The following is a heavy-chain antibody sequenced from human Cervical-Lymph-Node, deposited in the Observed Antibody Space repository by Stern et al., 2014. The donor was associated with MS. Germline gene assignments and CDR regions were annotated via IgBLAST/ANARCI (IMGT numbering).Heavy chain of an antibody. Sequence: EVQLVESGGGLVQPGGSLKVSCAASGFTFSASVIHWVRQAPGKGLEWVGRIRNKGKNYATAYAVSVKGRFTNSRDDSKNTAYLHMSSLKVEDTAVYYCAPSSAIWGRGTMVTVSS. V-gene: IGHV3-73*02. CDR2: IRNKGKNYAT. CDR3: APSSAI. CDR1: GFTFSASV. J-gene: IGHJ3*02.